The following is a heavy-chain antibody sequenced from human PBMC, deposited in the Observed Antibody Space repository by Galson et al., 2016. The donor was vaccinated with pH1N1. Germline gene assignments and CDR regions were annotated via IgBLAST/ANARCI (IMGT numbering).Heavy chain of an antibody. CDR3: STDHRVVVRGYYYYGMDV. V-gene: IGHV3-15*01. Sequence: SLRLSCAASGFTFSNAWMSWVRQAPGKGLEWVGRIKSKTDGGTTDYAAPVKGRFTISRDDSKNTLYLQMNSLKTEDIAVYYCSTDHRVVVRGYYYYGMDVWGQGTTVTVSS. J-gene: IGHJ6*02. CDR1: GFTFSNAW. CDR2: IKSKTDGGTT. D-gene: IGHD3-10*01.